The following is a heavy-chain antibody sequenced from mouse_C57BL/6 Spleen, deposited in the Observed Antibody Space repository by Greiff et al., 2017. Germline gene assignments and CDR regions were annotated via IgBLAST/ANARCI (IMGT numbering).Heavy chain of an antibody. J-gene: IGHJ2*01. Sequence: VQLQQPGTELVKPGASVKLSCKASGYTFTSYWMHWVKQRPGQGLEWIGNINPSNGGTNYNEKFKSKATLTVDKSSSTAYMQLSSLTSEDSAVYYCARCDYYGPRYFDYWGQGTTLTVSS. CDR3: ARCDYYGPRYFDY. CDR1: GYTFTSYW. V-gene: IGHV1-53*01. D-gene: IGHD1-1*01. CDR2: INPSNGGT.